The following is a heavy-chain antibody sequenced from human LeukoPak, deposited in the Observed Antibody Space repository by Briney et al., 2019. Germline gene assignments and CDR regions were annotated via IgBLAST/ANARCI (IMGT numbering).Heavy chain of an antibody. V-gene: IGHV3-11*01. D-gene: IGHD3-10*01. J-gene: IGHJ6*02. CDR3: ARRYYYGSGRNGMDV. CDR1: GFTFSDYY. CDR2: ISSSGSTK. Sequence: GGSLRLSCAASGFTFSDYYMSWIRQAPGKGLEWVSYISSSGSTKYYADSVKGRFTISRDNAKNSLYLQMNSLRAEDKAVYYCARRYYYGSGRNGMDVWGQGTTVTVSS.